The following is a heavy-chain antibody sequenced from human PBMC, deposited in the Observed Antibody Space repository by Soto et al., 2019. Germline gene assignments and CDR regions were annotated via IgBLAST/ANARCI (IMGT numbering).Heavy chain of an antibody. V-gene: IGHV1-69*08. CDR1: GGTFSSYT. CDR2: INPMLGKA. CDR3: ARDQIVASITMLRGEYFQH. J-gene: IGHJ1*01. D-gene: IGHD3-10*01. Sequence: QVQLVQSGAEVKKPGSSVKVSCKVSGGTFSSYTITWVRQAPGQGLEWMGRINPMLGKANYAQQFRGRVTITADKSTSTGYMELSSLRSEDTAVYYCARDQIVASITMLRGEYFQHWGQGTLVTVSS.